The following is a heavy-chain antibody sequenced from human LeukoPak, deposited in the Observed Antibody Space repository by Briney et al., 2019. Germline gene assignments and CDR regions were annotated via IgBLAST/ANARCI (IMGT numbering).Heavy chain of an antibody. J-gene: IGHJ4*02. V-gene: IGHV4-59*01. D-gene: IGHD6-19*01. Sequence: SETLSLTCTVSGGSMSSYYWTWIRQPPGKGLEWIGYIYYSGSTKYNPSLKSRVTISVDTSKNQFSLKLSSVTAADTAVYYCARIGRAVAGRGYFDYWGQGTLVTVSS. CDR1: GGSMSSYY. CDR2: IYYSGST. CDR3: ARIGRAVAGRGYFDY.